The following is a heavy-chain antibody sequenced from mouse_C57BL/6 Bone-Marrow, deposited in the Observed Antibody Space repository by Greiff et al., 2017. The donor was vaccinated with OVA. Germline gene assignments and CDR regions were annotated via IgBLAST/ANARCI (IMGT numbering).Heavy chain of an antibody. Sequence: EVQVVESGGGLVKPGGSLKLSCAASGFTFSSYAMSWVRQTPEKRLEWVATISDGGSYTYYPDNVKGRFTISRDNAKNNLYLQMSHLKSEDTAMYYCARGVWDPSWFAYWGQGTLVTVSA. CDR2: ISDGGSYT. J-gene: IGHJ3*01. CDR1: GFTFSSYA. D-gene: IGHD4-1*01. V-gene: IGHV5-4*01. CDR3: ARGVWDPSWFAY.